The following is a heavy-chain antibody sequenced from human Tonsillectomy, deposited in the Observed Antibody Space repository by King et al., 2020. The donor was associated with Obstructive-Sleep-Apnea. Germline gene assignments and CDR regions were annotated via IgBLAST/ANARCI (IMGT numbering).Heavy chain of an antibody. D-gene: IGHD3-10*01. CDR2: GIPIFGTA. Sequence: VQLVESGAEMKKPGSSVKVSCKAAGGTFSSYAISWVRQAPGQGLEWMGGGIPIFGTANYAQRFQGRVTITSDESTRTAYMGLSSLIYEDTAVYSCARVTTKRFGDPRGWFDPWGQGTLVTVSS. J-gene: IGHJ5*02. CDR1: GGTFSSYA. CDR3: ARVTTKRFGDPRGWFDP. V-gene: IGHV1-69*01.